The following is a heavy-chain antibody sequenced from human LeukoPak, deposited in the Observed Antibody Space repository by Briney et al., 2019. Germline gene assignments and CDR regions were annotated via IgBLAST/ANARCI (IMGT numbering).Heavy chain of an antibody. V-gene: IGHV4-59*01. CDR2: IYYSGST. J-gene: IGHJ4*02. CDR3: ARTIAVAGLSDYFDY. Sequence: PSETLSLTCTVSGGSISRYYWSWIRQPPGKGLEWIGYIYYSGSTNYDPSLKSRVTISVDTSKNQFSLNLNSVTAADTAVYYCARTIAVAGLSDYFDYWGQGTLVTVSS. CDR1: GGSISRYY. D-gene: IGHD6-19*01.